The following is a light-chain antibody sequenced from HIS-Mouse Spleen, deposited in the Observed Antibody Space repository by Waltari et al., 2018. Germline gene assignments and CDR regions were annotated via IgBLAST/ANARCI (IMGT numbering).Light chain of an antibody. J-gene: IGLJ3*02. Sequence: QSALTQPASVSGSPGQSITRPCPGTSRDGGRYNLVSWYQPHPGKAPKLMIYEGSKRPSGVSNRFSGSKSGNTASLTISGLQAEDEADYYCCSYAGSSTWVFGGGTKLTVL. CDR2: EGS. V-gene: IGLV2-23*01. CDR3: CSYAGSSTWV. CDR1: SRDGGRYNL.